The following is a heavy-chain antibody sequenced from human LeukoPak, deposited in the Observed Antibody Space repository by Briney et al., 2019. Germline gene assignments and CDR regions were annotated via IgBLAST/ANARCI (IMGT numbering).Heavy chain of an antibody. CDR2: MYSGGST. D-gene: IGHD1-20*01. Sequence: GGSLRLSCAASGFTVGSNYMSWVRQAPGRGLEWVSVMYSGGSTYYADSVKGRFTISRDNSKNTLYLQMNSLRAEDTAVYYCVRGEYNWNDLHLWGQGTLVTVSS. CDR1: GFTVGSNY. CDR3: VRGEYNWNDLHL. J-gene: IGHJ5*02. V-gene: IGHV3-66*01.